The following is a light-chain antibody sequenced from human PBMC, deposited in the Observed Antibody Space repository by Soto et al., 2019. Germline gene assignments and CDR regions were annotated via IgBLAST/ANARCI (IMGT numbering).Light chain of an antibody. V-gene: IGKV1-9*01. Sequence: IQLTQSPSSLSACVGDRVTITCRASQGISSYLAWYQQKQGKAPKLLIYAASTLQSGVPSRFSGSGSGTDFTLTISRLPAEFCASYYCQQPHPVTFGGGIKVEFK. CDR1: QGISSY. CDR3: QQPHPVT. CDR2: AAS. J-gene: IGKJ4*01.